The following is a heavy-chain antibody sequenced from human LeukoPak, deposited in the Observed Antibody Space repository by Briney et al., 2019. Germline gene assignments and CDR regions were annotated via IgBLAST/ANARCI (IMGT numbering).Heavy chain of an antibody. CDR1: GGSFSGYY. J-gene: IGHJ6*03. V-gene: IGHV4-34*01. CDR2: INHSGST. Sequence: PSETLSLTCADYGGSFSGYYWSWIRQPPGKGLEWIGEINHSGSTDYNPSLKSRVTISGDTSENQFSLKLSSVTAADTAVYYCARGRRFTYYYDSSGYSANYYMDVWGKGTTVTVSS. D-gene: IGHD3-22*01. CDR3: ARGRRFTYYYDSSGYSANYYMDV.